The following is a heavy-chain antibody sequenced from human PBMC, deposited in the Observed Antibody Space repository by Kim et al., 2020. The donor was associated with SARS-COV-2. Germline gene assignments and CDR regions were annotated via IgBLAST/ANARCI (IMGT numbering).Heavy chain of an antibody. CDR2: ISGSGTTI. CDR1: GFTFSSYE. J-gene: IGHJ4*02. V-gene: IGHV3-48*03. CDR3: ARDPSRGSWPDGIDY. D-gene: IGHD1-1*01. Sequence: GGSLRLSCAASGFTFSSYEMNWVRQAPGKGLEWVSYISGSGTTIYYADSVKGRFTISRDNAKNSLYLQMNNLRAEDAAVYFCARDPSRGSWPDGIDYWGQGTLVTVSS.